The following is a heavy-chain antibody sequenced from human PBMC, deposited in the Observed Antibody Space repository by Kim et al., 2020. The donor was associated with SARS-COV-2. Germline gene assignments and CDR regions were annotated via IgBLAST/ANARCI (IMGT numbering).Heavy chain of an antibody. J-gene: IGHJ6*03. CDR3: ARVSIAARRYYYYYYYMDV. CDR1: GGTFSSYA. Sequence: SVKVSCKASGGTFSSYAISWVRQAPGQGLEWMGGIIPIFGTANYAQKFQGRVTITADESTSTAYMELSSLRSEDTAVYYCARVSIAARRYYYYYYYMDVWGKGTTVTVSS. D-gene: IGHD6-6*01. CDR2: IIPIFGTA. V-gene: IGHV1-69*13.